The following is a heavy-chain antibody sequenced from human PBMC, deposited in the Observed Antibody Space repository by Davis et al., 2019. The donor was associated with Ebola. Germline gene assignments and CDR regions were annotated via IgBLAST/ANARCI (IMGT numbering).Heavy chain of an antibody. Sequence: AASVKVSCRASGYIFTSYDINWVRQATGQGLEWMGWMNPNSGNTGYAQKFQGRVTMTRDTSTSTAYMELSGLRSEDTAVYYCARANWATVGTRWFDPWGQGTLVTVSS. V-gene: IGHV1-8*01. CDR3: ARANWATVGTRWFDP. CDR2: MNPNSGNT. D-gene: IGHD6-13*01. J-gene: IGHJ5*02. CDR1: GYIFTSYD.